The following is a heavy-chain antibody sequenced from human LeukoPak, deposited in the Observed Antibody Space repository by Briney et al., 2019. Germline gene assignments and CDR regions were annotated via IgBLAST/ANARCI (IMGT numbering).Heavy chain of an antibody. CDR2: SYSGGST. V-gene: IGHV3-66*01. CDR3: TRAGQWTYGFQDY. CDR1: GFLFYTYY. D-gene: IGHD3-10*01. Sequence: GGALRLSCAASGFLFYTYYMSWVRQAPGKGLEWVSISYSGGSTYYADSVKGRFTISRDSSKDTLHLQMNSLRAEDTAIYYCTRAGQWTYGFQDYWGQGTLVTVSS. J-gene: IGHJ4*02.